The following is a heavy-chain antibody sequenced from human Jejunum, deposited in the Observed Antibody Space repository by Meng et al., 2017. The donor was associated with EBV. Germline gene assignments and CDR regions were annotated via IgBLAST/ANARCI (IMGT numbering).Heavy chain of an antibody. CDR3: ARYGSGYFPALWY. V-gene: IGHV4-4*02. D-gene: IGHD3-3*01. CDR1: GDSISSSNW. Sequence: QVQLEASGPGMVKPSGTLSLTCAVSGDSISSSNWWSWVRQPPGKGLEWIGEIYHSGSTNYNPSLKSRVTISVDKSKNQFSLKLSSVTAADTAVYYCARYGSGYFPALWYWGQGTLVTVSS. J-gene: IGHJ4*02. CDR2: IYHSGST.